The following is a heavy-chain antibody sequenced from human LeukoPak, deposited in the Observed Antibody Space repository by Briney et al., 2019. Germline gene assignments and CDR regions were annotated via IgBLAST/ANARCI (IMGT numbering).Heavy chain of an antibody. J-gene: IGHJ4*02. CDR1: GFTVSSNY. Sequence: GGSLRLSCAASGFTVSSNYMSWVRQAPGKGLEWVSIIYSGGTTYYADSVKGRFTISRDNSKNTLYLHMNNLRAEDTAVYYCAKKPGPGTRYFDYWSQGTLVTVSS. CDR2: IYSGGTT. V-gene: IGHV3-53*01. CDR3: AKKPGPGTRYFDY. D-gene: IGHD6-13*01.